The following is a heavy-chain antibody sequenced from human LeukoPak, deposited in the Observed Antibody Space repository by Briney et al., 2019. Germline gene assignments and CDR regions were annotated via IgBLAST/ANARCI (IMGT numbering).Heavy chain of an antibody. CDR3: ARQGSSWYYYYYYYYMDV. D-gene: IGHD6-13*01. CDR2: MNPNSGNT. V-gene: IGHV1-8*01. J-gene: IGHJ6*03. CDR1: GYTFTSYD. Sequence: ASVKVSCKASGYTFTSYDINWIRQATGPGLELMGWMNPNSGNTGYAQKFQGRVTMTRNTSISTAYMELSSLRSEDTAVYYCARQGSSWYYYYYYYYMDVWGKGTTVTVSS.